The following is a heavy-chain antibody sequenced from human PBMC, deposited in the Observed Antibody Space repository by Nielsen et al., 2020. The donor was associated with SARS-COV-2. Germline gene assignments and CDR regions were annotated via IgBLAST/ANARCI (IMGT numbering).Heavy chain of an antibody. V-gene: IGHV3-48*01. CDR2: ISGGSATI. CDR3: ARSPFHRSSWYGMDV. CDR1: GFTFSNFA. D-gene: IGHD6-13*01. J-gene: IGHJ6*02. Sequence: GESLKISCAASGFTFSNFAMNWVRQAPGKGLEWASYISGGSATIYYADSVKGRFTISRDNVKNSLYLQLSSLSAEDTAVYYCARSPFHRSSWYGMDVWGQGTTFTVSS.